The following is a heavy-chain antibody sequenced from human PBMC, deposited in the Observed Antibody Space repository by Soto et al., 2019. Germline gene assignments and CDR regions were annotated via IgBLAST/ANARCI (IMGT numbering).Heavy chain of an antibody. CDR3: ARVLLGRITMKVVVSLGSGMDV. J-gene: IGHJ6*02. CDR2: TSYDGSNK. D-gene: IGHD3-22*01. CDR1: GFTFSSYA. V-gene: IGHV3-30-3*01. Sequence: PGGSLRLSCAASGFTFSSYAMHWVRQAPGKGLEWVAVTSYDGSNKYYADSVKGRFTISRDNSKNTLYLQMNSLRAEDTAVYYCARVLLGRITMKVVVSLGSGMDVWGQGTTVTVSS.